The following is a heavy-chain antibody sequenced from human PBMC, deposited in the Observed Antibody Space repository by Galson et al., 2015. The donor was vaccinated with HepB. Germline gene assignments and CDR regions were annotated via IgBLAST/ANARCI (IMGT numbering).Heavy chain of an antibody. D-gene: IGHD2-2*01. CDR2: INPNTGGT. CDR1: GYTFSDYY. J-gene: IGHJ6*03. CDR3: VREVVEPAGIGYYYDYMDV. Sequence: SVKVSCKASGYTFSDYYMHWVRQAPGQGLEWMGWINPNTGGTNNVQKFQGRVTMTSDTSTSTVYMELSRLRSDDTAVYYCVREVVEPAGIGYYYDYMDVWGKGTTVTVSS. V-gene: IGHV1-2*02.